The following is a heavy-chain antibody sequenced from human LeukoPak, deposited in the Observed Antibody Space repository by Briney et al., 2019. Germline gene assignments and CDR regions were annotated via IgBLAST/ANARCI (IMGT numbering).Heavy chain of an antibody. CDR1: GFTFNTYW. CDR3: ARSPVRHYETDC. J-gene: IGHJ4*02. CDR2: IKQDGSQK. Sequence: GGSLRLSCAASGFTFNTYWMSWVRQAPGKGLEWVANIKQDGSQKYHVDSLKDRFTISRDNAKNSLYLQMNSLRAEDTAVYYCARSPVRHYETDCWGQGTLVTVSS. D-gene: IGHD3-22*01. V-gene: IGHV3-7*05.